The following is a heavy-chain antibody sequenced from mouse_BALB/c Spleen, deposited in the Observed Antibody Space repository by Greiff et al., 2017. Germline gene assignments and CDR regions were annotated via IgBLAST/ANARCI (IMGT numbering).Heavy chain of an antibody. J-gene: IGHJ2*01. Sequence: DVKLQESGTVLARPGASVKMSCKASGYTFTSYWMHWVKQRPGQGLEWIGAIYPGNSDTSYNQKFKGKAKLTAVTSTSTAYMELSSLTNEDSAVYYCTRDYYGSSLYYFDYWGQGTTLTVSS. CDR1: GYTFTSYW. CDR3: TRDYYGSSLYYFDY. V-gene: IGHV1-5*01. D-gene: IGHD1-1*01. CDR2: IYPGNSDT.